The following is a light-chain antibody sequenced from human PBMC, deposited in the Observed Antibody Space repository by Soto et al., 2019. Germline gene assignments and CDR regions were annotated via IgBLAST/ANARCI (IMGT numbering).Light chain of an antibody. CDR3: ATWDESLNGLV. J-gene: IGLJ3*02. CDR1: SSNIGSNF. V-gene: IGLV1-44*01. Sequence: QSVLTQPPSASGTPGQRVTIPCSGSSSNIGSNFVNWYQQLPGTAPKLLMYNNNQRPSGVPDRFSGSKSGTSASLAISGLQSEDEADYHCATWDESLNGLVFGGGTTLNVL. CDR2: NNN.